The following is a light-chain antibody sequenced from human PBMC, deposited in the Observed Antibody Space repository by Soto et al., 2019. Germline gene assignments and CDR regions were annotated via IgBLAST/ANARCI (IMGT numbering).Light chain of an antibody. CDR2: DVS. CDR1: NSDVGGYNF. J-gene: IGLJ1*01. Sequence: QSVLTQPASVSGSPGQSITISCTGTNSDVGGYNFVSWYQQHPGKAPKLMIYDVSDRPSGVSNRFSGSKSGNTASLTISGLQAEDEADYFFSSYTSTSTLVFGTGTKLTVL. CDR3: SSYTSTSTLV. V-gene: IGLV2-14*03.